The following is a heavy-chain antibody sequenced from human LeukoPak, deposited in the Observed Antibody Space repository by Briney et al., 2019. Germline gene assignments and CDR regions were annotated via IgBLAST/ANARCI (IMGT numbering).Heavy chain of an antibody. Sequence: PGGSLRLSCAASGFTFSTYWMSWVRQAPGKGLEWVANIKEDGSAKYYVDSVKGRFTISRDNAKNSLYLQMNSLRAEDTAVYYCARDNDGVRGHWWGQGTLVTVSS. D-gene: IGHD2-8*01. CDR3: ARDNDGVRGHW. CDR1: GFTFSTYW. CDR2: IKEDGSAK. V-gene: IGHV3-7*04. J-gene: IGHJ4*02.